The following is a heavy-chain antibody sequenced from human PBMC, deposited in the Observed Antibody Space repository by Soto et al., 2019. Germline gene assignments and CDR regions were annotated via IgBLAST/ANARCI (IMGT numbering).Heavy chain of an antibody. Sequence: GGSLRLSCAASGFTFSSYGMHWVRQAPGKGLEWVAVISYDGSNKYYADSVKGRFTISRDNSKNTLYLQMNSLRAEDTAVYYCAKDGPMVRGVIDGEMGSHYYYYYGMDVLGQGTTVTVSS. CDR2: ISYDGSNK. D-gene: IGHD3-10*01. J-gene: IGHJ6*02. V-gene: IGHV3-30*18. CDR3: AKDGPMVRGVIDGEMGSHYYYYYGMDV. CDR1: GFTFSSYG.